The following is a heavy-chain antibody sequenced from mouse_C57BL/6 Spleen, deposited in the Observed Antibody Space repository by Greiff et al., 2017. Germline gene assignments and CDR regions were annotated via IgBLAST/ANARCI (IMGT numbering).Heavy chain of an antibody. V-gene: IGHV1-64*01. D-gene: IGHD1-1*01. J-gene: IGHJ1*03. CDR3: ARDYYGSSPWYFDV. CDR2: IHPNSGST. CDR1: GYTLTSYW. Sequence: VKLQQPGAELVKPGASVKLSCKASGYTLTSYWMHWVKQRPGQGLEWIGMIHPNSGSTNYNEKFKSKATLTVDKSSSTAYMQLSSLTSEDSAVYYCARDYYGSSPWYFDVWGTGTTVTVSS.